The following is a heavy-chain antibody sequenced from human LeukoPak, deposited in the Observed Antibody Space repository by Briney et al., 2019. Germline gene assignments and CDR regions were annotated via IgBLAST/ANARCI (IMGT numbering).Heavy chain of an antibody. CDR1: GFTFSSYS. V-gene: IGHV3-21*04. CDR2: ISSSSSYI. D-gene: IGHD3-16*01. J-gene: IGHJ4*02. Sequence: GGSLRLSCAASGFTFSSYSMNWVRQAPGKGLEWVSSISSSSSYIYYADSVKGRFTISRDNSKNTLYLQMNSLRAEDTAVYYCAKERGRHPQYYFDYWGQGTLVTVSS. CDR3: AKERGRHPQYYFDY.